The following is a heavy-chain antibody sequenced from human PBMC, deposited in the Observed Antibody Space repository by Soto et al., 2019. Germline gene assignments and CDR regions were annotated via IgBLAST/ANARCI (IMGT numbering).Heavy chain of an antibody. CDR2: ISAYNGNT. V-gene: IGHV1-18*01. D-gene: IGHD3-22*01. CDR3: ARGYQKYYYDSSGYPPLDY. J-gene: IGHJ4*02. Sequence: ASLKVSCKSSGYTFTSYGISWVRQAPGQGLEWMGWISAYNGNTNYAQKLQGRVTMTTDTSTSTAYMELRSLRSDDTAVYYCARGYQKYYYDSSGYPPLDYWGQGTLVTVSS. CDR1: GYTFTSYG.